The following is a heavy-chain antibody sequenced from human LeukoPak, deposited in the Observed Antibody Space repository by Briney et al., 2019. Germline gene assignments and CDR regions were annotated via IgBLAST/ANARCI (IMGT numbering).Heavy chain of an antibody. CDR3: ARRAYSGSYLLI. Sequence: ASVKVSCKTSGDTFTTYAISWVRQAPGQGLEWMGWISAYNGNTNYAQKLQGRVTMTTDTSTSTAYMELRSLRSDDTAGYYSARRAYSGSYLLIWGQGTLVTVSS. V-gene: IGHV1-18*01. CDR2: ISAYNGNT. J-gene: IGHJ4*02. D-gene: IGHD1-26*01. CDR1: GDTFTTYA.